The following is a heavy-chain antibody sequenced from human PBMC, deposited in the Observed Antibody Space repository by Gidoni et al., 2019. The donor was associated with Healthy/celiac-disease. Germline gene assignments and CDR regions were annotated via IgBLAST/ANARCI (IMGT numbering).Heavy chain of an antibody. CDR2: INAGNGNT. CDR1: GYTFTSYA. Sequence: HVPLVPSGAEVTKPGASVSVYCKASGYTFTSYAMHWVRQAPGQRLEWMGWINAGNGNTKYSQKFQGRVTITRDTSASTAYMELSSLRSEDTAVYYCARGRIAAAYFDYWGQGTLVTVSS. D-gene: IGHD6-13*01. CDR3: ARGRIAAAYFDY. V-gene: IGHV1-3*01. J-gene: IGHJ4*02.